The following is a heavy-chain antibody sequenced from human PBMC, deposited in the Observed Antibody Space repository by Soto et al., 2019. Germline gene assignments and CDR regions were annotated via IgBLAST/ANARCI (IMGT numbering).Heavy chain of an antibody. CDR3: ARESGANMDV. V-gene: IGHV4-59*01. Sequence: SETLSLTCTVSGGSISSYYWSWIRQPPGKGLEWIGYIYYSGSTNYNPSLKSRVTISVDTSKNQFSLKLSSVTAADTAVYYCARESGANMDVWGQGTTVTVSS. J-gene: IGHJ6*02. CDR2: IYYSGST. CDR1: GGSISSYY.